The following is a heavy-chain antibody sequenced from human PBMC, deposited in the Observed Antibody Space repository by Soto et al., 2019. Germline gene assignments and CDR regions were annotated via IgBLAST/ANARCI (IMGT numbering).Heavy chain of an antibody. D-gene: IGHD3-10*01. Sequence: GGSLRLSCAASGFTFSNYAMSWVRQAPGKGLEWVSYISSGGSSIYYADSVKGRFTISRDNAKNSLYLQMNSLRAEDTAMYYCASLAIGTIIRGAPDFWGQGTLVTVSS. V-gene: IGHV3-11*01. CDR3: ASLAIGTIIRGAPDF. CDR2: ISSGGSSI. J-gene: IGHJ4*02. CDR1: GFTFSNYA.